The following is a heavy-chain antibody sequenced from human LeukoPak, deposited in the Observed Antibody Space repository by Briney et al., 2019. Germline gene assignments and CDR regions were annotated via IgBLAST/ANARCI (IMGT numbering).Heavy chain of an antibody. CDR3: ARGDDLLAAYNYMDV. Sequence: ASVKVSCKASGGSIRRFAINWVRQAPGEGLEWMGTINPASGATNYTHKFQGRVTMTTDESTTTAYMELRRLTTEDTAVYYCARGDDLLAAYNYMDVWGQGSSVTVSS. CDR1: GGSIRRFA. D-gene: IGHD3-9*01. V-gene: IGHV1-69*05. J-gene: IGHJ6*03. CDR2: INPASGAT.